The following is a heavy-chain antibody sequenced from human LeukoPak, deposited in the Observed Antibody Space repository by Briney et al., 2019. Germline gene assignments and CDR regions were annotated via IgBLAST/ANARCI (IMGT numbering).Heavy chain of an antibody. CDR3: ARGPYSNYGMDV. CDR2: MNPNSGNT. D-gene: IGHD4-11*01. J-gene: IGHJ6*02. Sequence: GASVKVSFKASGYTFTSYDINWVRQATGQGLEWMGWMNPNSGNTGYAQKFQGRVTMTRNTTISTAYMELSSLRSEDTAVYYCARGPYSNYGMDVWGQGTTVTVSS. V-gene: IGHV1-8*01. CDR1: GYTFTSYD.